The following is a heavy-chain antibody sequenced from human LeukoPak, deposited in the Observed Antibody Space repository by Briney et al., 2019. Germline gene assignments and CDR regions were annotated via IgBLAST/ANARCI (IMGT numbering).Heavy chain of an antibody. Sequence: GGSLRLSCAASEFTFSSYAMSWVRQAPGKGLEWVSGISGTGGSTHYADSEKGRFTISRDNSKNTLYLQMSTLRAEDTAVYFSAKDSGLYGSGSYAYWGQGTLVTVSS. J-gene: IGHJ4*02. V-gene: IGHV3-23*01. CDR2: ISGTGGST. CDR3: AKDSGLYGSGSYAY. CDR1: EFTFSSYA. D-gene: IGHD3-10*01.